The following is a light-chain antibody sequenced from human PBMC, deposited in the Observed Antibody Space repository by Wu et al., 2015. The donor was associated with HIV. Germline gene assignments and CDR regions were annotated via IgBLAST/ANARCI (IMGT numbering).Light chain of an antibody. V-gene: IGKV1-39*01. CDR2: GAS. Sequence: DIQMTQSPSSLSASVGDRVTITCRTSQSISGHLNWYQQKPGKVPKLLIYGASNLQSGVPSRFSGSGSGTDFTLTISSLQPEDVATYYCQKYNTAPWTFGQGTKVEMK. CDR3: QKYNTAPWT. CDR1: QSISGH. J-gene: IGKJ1*01.